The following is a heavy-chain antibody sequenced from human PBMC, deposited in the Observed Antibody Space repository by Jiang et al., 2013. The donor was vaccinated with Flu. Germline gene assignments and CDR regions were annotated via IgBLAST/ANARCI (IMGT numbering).Heavy chain of an antibody. CDR1: TFSSYA. D-gene: IGHD4-11*01. Sequence: TFSSYAMHWVRQAPGKGLEWVAVISYDGSNKYYADSVKGRFTISRDNSKNTLYLQMHSLGTEDTAVYYCARWEVTTGFDYWGQGTLVTVSS. J-gene: IGHJ4*02. CDR2: ISYDGSNK. V-gene: IGHV3-30-3*01. CDR3: ARWEVTTGFDY.